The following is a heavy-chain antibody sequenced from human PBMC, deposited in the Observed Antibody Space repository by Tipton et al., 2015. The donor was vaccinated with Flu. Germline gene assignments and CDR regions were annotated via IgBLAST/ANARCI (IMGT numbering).Heavy chain of an antibody. D-gene: IGHD2-15*01. CDR3: ARDSCSGGSCYRPNYHFYHGMDV. CDR1: GGFISSYY. J-gene: IGHJ6*02. V-gene: IGHV4-59*01. CDR2: IYFSGIT. Sequence: TLSLTCTVSGGFISSYYWSWIRQSPGKGLEWIGYIYFSGITNYNPSLKSRVTMSVDTSKNQFSLNLTSVTPADTAVYFCARDSCSGGSCYRPNYHFYHGMDVWGRGTTVTVSS.